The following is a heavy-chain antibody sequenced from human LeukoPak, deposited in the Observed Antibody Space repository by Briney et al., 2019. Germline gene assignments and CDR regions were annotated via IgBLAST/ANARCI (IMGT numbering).Heavy chain of an antibody. D-gene: IGHD3-10*01. CDR2: IIPIFGTA. J-gene: IGHJ4*02. V-gene: IGHV1-69*01. Sequence: GSSVKVSCKASGGTFSSYAISWVRQAPGQGLEWMGGIIPIFGTANYAQKFQGRVTITAGESTSTAYMELSSLRSEDTAVYYCARGLLWFGEFPYWGQGTLVTVSS. CDR1: GGTFSSYA. CDR3: ARGLLWFGEFPY.